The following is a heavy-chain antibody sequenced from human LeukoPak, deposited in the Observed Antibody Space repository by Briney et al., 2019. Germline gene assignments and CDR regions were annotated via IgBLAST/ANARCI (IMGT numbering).Heavy chain of an antibody. D-gene: IGHD2-8*01. CDR1: GNYW. CDR2: INSDGSWT. V-gene: IGHV3-74*01. Sequence: GGSLRLSCAASGNYWMHWVRQAPGKGLVWVSHINSDGSWTSYADSVKGRFTISRDNAKNTLYLQMNSLRAEDTAVYYCAREWVAGGMVYYYYGMDVWGQGTTVTVSS. CDR3: AREWVAGGMVYYYYGMDV. J-gene: IGHJ6*02.